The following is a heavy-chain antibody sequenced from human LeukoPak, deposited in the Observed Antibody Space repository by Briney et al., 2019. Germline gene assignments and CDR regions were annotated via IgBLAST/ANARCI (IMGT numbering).Heavy chain of an antibody. CDR2: INHSGST. V-gene: IGHV4-34*01. D-gene: IGHD6-19*01. CDR1: GGSFSGYY. Sequence: SETLSLTCAVYGGSFSGYYWSWIRQPPGKGLEWIGEINHSGSTNYNPSLKSRVTISVDTSKNHFSLKLSSVAAADTAVYYCASIGRYSSSGFDYWGQGTLVTVSS. CDR3: ASIGRYSSSGFDY. J-gene: IGHJ4*02.